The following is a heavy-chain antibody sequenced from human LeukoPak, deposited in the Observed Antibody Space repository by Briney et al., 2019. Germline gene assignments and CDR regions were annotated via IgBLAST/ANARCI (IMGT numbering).Heavy chain of an antibody. CDR2: IYPGDSDT. CDR3: ARQDNPTTMVRGVIDY. J-gene: IGHJ4*02. D-gene: IGHD3-10*01. V-gene: IGHV5-51*01. Sequence: GESLKISCKGSGHSFTSYWIGWVRQMPGKGLEWMGIIYPGDSDTRYSPSFQGQVTISADKSISTAYLQWSSLKASDTAMYYCARQDNPTTMVRGVIDYWGQGTLVTVSS. CDR1: GHSFTSYW.